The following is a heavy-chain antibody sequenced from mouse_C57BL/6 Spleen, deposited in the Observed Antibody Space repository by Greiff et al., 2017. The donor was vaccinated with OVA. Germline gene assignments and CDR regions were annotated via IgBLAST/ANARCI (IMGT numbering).Heavy chain of an antibody. CDR1: GYTFTDYN. Sequence: VQLQQSGPELVKPGASVKMSCKASGYTFTDYNMHWVKQSHGKSLEWIGYINPNNGGTSYNQKFKGKATLTVNKSSSTAYMELRSLTSEDSAVYYCARDYYYYGSSYLFAYWGQGTLVTVSA. V-gene: IGHV1-22*01. D-gene: IGHD1-1*01. CDR2: INPNNGGT. J-gene: IGHJ3*01. CDR3: ARDYYYYGSSYLFAY.